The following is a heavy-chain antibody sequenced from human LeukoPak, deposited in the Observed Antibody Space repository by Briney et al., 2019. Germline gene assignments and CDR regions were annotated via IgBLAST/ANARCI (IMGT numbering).Heavy chain of an antibody. V-gene: IGHV3-11*04. Sequence: KPGGSLRLSCEGSGFTFNDYQMMWIRQAPGKGLEWISFISDSGNSVYYAKSVKGRFTVSRDDVRNSVYLQMNRLRVEDTAVYYCARDMFCGVVTNRLDPWGQGTLVTVSS. J-gene: IGHJ5*02. CDR1: GFTFNDYQ. D-gene: IGHD2-21*02. CDR2: ISDSGNSV. CDR3: ARDMFCGVVTNRLDP.